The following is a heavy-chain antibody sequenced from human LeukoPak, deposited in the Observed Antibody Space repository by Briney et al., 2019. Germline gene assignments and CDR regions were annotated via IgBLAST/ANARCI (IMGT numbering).Heavy chain of an antibody. CDR2: LYTSGST. Sequence: PSETLSHTCTVSGGSISSYYWSWIRQPAGKGLEWVGRLYTSGSTNYNPSLKSRVTMSVDTSKNQFSLKLSSVTAADTAVYYCARGGDTYFDYWGQGTLVTVSS. J-gene: IGHJ4*02. D-gene: IGHD1-26*01. CDR3: ARGGDTYFDY. CDR1: GGSISSYY. V-gene: IGHV4-4*07.